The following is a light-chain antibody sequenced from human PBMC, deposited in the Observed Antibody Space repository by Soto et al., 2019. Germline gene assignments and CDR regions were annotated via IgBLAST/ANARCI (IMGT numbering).Light chain of an antibody. V-gene: IGLV2-23*01. Sequence: QSALTQPASVSGSPGQSITISCSGTSSDVGNYPLVSWYQQHPGKVPKLVIYEGSKRPSGVSDRFSGSKSGYTASLTISGLQADDEADYYCSAYAGTSVIFGGGTKLTVL. CDR1: SSDVGNYPL. CDR2: EGS. J-gene: IGLJ2*01. CDR3: SAYAGTSVI.